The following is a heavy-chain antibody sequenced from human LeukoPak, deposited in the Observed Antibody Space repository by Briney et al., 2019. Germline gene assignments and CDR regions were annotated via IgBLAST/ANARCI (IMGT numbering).Heavy chain of an antibody. CDR3: ARDGGAYYDFWSGGIASNWFDP. CDR2: MNHSGST. CDR1: GGSFSGYY. V-gene: IGHV4-34*01. D-gene: IGHD3-3*01. Sequence: SETLSLTCAVYGGSFSGYYWSWIRQPPGKGLEWIGQMNHSGSTNYNPSLKSRVTISVDTSKNQFSLKLSSVTAADTAVYYCARDGGAYYDFWSGGIASNWFDPWGQGTLVTVSS. J-gene: IGHJ5*02.